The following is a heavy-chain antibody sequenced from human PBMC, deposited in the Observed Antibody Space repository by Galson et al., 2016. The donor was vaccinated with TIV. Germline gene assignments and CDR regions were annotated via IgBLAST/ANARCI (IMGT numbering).Heavy chain of an antibody. D-gene: IGHD4-17*01. Sequence: SGYSFSTYAINWVRQAPGQGLEWMGWMNPNSGNTGYSQKFRGRVTMTRNTSERTAYMELSSLTSEDTAVYYCARSGDYGDYWGQGTLVTVSS. J-gene: IGHJ4*02. CDR2: MNPNSGNT. V-gene: IGHV1-8*01. CDR3: ARSGDYGDY. CDR1: GYSFSTYA.